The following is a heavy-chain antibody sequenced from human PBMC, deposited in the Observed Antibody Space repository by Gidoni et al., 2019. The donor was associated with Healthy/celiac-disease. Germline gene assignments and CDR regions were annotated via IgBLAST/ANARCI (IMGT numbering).Heavy chain of an antibody. D-gene: IGHD3-10*01. CDR1: GGPFSSYA. J-gene: IGHJ4*02. CDR3: ASAGSGSSNFDY. V-gene: IGHV1-69*04. Sequence: QVQLVQSGAEVKKPGSSVKVSCKASGGPFSSYAISWVRQAPGQGLEWMGRIIPILGIANYAQKFQGRVTITADKSTSTAYMELSSLRSEDTAVYYCASAGSGSSNFDYWGQGTLVTVSS. CDR2: IIPILGIA.